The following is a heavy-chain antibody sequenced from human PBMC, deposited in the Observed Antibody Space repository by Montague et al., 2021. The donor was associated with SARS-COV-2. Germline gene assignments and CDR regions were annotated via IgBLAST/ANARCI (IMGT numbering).Heavy chain of an antibody. V-gene: IGHV4-31*03. Sequence: TLSLTCTVSGGSISSGGYYWSWIRQHPGKGLEWIRYIYYSGSTYYNPSLKSRVTISVDTSKNQFSLKLSSVTAADTAVYYCARDVGWYSSSWFDYWGQGTLVTVSS. D-gene: IGHD6-13*01. J-gene: IGHJ4*02. CDR1: GGSISSGGYY. CDR3: ARDVGWYSSSWFDY. CDR2: IYYSGST.